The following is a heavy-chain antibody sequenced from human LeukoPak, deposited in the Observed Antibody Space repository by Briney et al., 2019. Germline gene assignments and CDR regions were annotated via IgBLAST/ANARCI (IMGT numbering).Heavy chain of an antibody. CDR1: GFTFGNYA. CDR2: TWYDGRNN. Sequence: GGSLRLSCAASGFTFGNYAMYWVRQAPGKGLEWVAVTWYDGRNNYYAASVKGRFTISRDDSKTTVYLLMNSLRAEDTAVYYCAREVAPLYFHYGMDVWGEGTTVTVSS. V-gene: IGHV3-33*08. J-gene: IGHJ6*01. CDR3: AREVAPLYFHYGMDV. D-gene: IGHD2-21*01.